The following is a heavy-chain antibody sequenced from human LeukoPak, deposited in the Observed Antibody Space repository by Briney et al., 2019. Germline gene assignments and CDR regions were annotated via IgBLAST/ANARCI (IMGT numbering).Heavy chain of an antibody. CDR3: ARDNAYIVATITFGY. CDR2: ISAYNGNT. Sequence: GASVKVSCKASGYTFTSYGISWVRQAPGQGLEWMGWISAYNGNTNYAQKLQGRVTMTTDTSTSTAYMELRSLRSDDTAVYYCARDNAYIVATITFGYWGQGTLVTVSS. D-gene: IGHD5-12*01. V-gene: IGHV1-18*01. CDR1: GYTFTSYG. J-gene: IGHJ4*02.